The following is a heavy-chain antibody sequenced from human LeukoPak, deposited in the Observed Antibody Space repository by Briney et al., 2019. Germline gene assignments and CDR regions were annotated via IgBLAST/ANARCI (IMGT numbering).Heavy chain of an antibody. V-gene: IGHV1-69*02. J-gene: IGHJ6*02. D-gene: IGHD5-18*01. CDR3: ATTDTATQTDYYGMDV. CDR2: IIPILGIA. Sequence: SVKVSCKASGGTFSSYTISWVRQAPGQGLEWMGRIIPILGIANYAQKFQGRVTITADKSTSTAYMELSSLRSEDTAVYYCATTDTATQTDYYGMDVWGQGTTVTVS. CDR1: GGTFSSYT.